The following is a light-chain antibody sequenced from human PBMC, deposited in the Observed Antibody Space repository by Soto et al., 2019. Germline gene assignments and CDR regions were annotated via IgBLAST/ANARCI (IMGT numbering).Light chain of an antibody. J-gene: IGKJ3*01. CDR1: QSVLYSSNNKNY. V-gene: IGKV4-1*01. Sequence: DIVMTQSPDSLAVSLGERATINCKSSQSVLYSSNNKNYLAWYQQKPGQPPKLLIYWASTRESGLPDRFSASDSATDLTHTISSMPAKDVAVYYCQQYYSTPPTFGHGNKVDIK. CDR3: QQYYSTPPT. CDR2: WAS.